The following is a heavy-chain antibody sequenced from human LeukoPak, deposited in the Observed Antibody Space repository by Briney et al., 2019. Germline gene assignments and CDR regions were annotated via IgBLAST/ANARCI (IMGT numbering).Heavy chain of an antibody. CDR1: GYTFTGYY. Sequence: ASVKVSCKASGYTFTGYYMHWVRQAPGQGLEWMGWINPNSGGTNYAQKLQGRVTMTTDTSTNTAYMELRSLRSEDTAVYYCARDLPPYYFDYWGQGTLVTVSS. CDR3: ARDLPPYYFDY. V-gene: IGHV1-2*02. CDR2: INPNSGGT. J-gene: IGHJ4*02.